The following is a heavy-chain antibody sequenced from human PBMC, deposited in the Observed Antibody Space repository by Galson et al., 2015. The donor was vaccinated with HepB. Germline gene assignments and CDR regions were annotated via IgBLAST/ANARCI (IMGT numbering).Heavy chain of an antibody. V-gene: IGHV6-1*01. CDR2: TYYRSKWFN. J-gene: IGHJ6*02. Sequence: CAISGDSVSSNSATWNWIRQSPSRGLEWLGRTYYRSKWFNDYAVSVKSRITINPDTSKNQFSLQLKSVTPEDTAVYYCARDRPSGSYGYSVSLSYYNGMDVWGQGTTVTVSS. D-gene: IGHD5-18*01. CDR1: GDSVSSNSAT. CDR3: ARDRPSGSYGYSVSLSYYNGMDV.